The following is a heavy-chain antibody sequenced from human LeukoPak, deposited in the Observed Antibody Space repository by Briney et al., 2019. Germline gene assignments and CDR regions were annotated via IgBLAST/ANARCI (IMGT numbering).Heavy chain of an antibody. CDR2: IYHSGST. Sequence: PSETLSLTCAVSGYSISSGYYWGWIRQPPEKGLEWIGSIYHSGSTYYNPSLKSRVTISVDTSKNQFSLKLSSVTAADTAVYYCARRGSDIGDDPWGQGTLVTVSS. J-gene: IGHJ5*02. CDR3: ARRGSDIGDDP. V-gene: IGHV4-38-2*01. CDR1: GYSISSGYY. D-gene: IGHD2-15*01.